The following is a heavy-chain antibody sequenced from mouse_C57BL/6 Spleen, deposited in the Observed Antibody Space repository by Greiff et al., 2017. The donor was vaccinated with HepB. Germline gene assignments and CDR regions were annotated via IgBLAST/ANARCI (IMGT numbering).Heavy chain of an antibody. CDR1: GYTFTSYW. CDR3: AHITTVEPFDY. D-gene: IGHD1-1*01. J-gene: IGHJ2*01. Sequence: QVQLQQPGAELVRPGSSVKLSCKASGYTFTSYWMDWVKQRPGQGLEWIGNIYPSDSETHYNQKFKDKATLTVDKSSSTAYMQLSSLTSEDSAVYYCAHITTVEPFDYWGQGTTLTVSS. CDR2: IYPSDSET. V-gene: IGHV1-61*01.